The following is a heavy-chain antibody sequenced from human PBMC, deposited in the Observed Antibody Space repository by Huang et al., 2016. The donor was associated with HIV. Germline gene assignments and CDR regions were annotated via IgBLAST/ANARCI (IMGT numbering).Heavy chain of an antibody. J-gene: IGHJ4*02. CDR3: AKVRGSGSFYNDN. V-gene: IGHV3-23*01. D-gene: IGHD3-10*01. Sequence: EVQLLESGGGLVQPGGSLRLCCAASGFTFNSYAMSWFRQAPGKGREGVSAIMGTGNTPYYAESVKGRFTISRDNARNTLYLQLNSLRPDDTAIYYCAKVRGSGSFYNDNWGQGTLVTVSS. CDR2: IMGTGNTP. CDR1: GFTFNSYA.